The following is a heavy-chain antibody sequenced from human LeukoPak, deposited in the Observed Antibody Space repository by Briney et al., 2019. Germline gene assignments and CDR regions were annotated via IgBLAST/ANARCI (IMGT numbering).Heavy chain of an antibody. J-gene: IGHJ4*02. CDR1: GFTFSSYA. CDR2: ISGSGGST. D-gene: IGHD4-17*01. Sequence: PGGSLRLSCAASGFTFSSYAMSWVRQAPGKGLEWVSAISGSGGSTYYADSVKGRFTISRDNSKNTLYLQMNSLRAEDTAVYYCAKDQHPPPHGDYAVPYFDYWGQGTLVTVSS. CDR3: AKDQHPPPHGDYAVPYFDY. V-gene: IGHV3-23*01.